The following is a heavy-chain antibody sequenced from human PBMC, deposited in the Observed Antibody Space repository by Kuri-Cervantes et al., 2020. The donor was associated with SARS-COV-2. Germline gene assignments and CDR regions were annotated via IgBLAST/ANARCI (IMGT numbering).Heavy chain of an antibody. D-gene: IGHD3-3*01. CDR2: IYYSGST. V-gene: IGHV4-28*03. Sequence: SETLSLTCAVSGYSISSSNWWGWIRQPPGKGLEWIGYIYYSGSTYYNPSLKSRVTMSVDTSKNQFSLKLSSVTAVDTAVYYCARDLRNDPFYESGSSVYWGQGTLVTCSS. J-gene: IGHJ4*02. CDR1: GYSISSSNW. CDR3: ARDLRNDPFYESGSSVY.